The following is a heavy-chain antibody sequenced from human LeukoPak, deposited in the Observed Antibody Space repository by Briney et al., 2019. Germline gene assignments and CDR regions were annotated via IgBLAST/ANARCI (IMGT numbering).Heavy chain of an antibody. CDR2: INHSGST. CDR3: ARQESSSADAFDI. CDR1: VQSYNGYY. V-gene: IGHV4-34*01. J-gene: IGHJ3*02. Sequence: PSDTLALTHAVWVQSYNGYYWSCIRQPPGKGLECIGEINHSGSTNYNPPLKSRVTISVDTSKIQFSLKLSTVTAADTAVYYCARQESSSADAFDIWGQGTMVTVSS. D-gene: IGHD6-6*01.